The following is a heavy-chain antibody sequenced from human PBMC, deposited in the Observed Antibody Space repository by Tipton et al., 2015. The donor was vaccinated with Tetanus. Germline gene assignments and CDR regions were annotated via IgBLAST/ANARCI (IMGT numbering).Heavy chain of an antibody. CDR3: AGGSGFPGYTN. Sequence: SLRLSCAASGFTFSTTWFSWVRQAPGKGLEWVASINEDGSETYYGDSVKGRFTISRDNAKNSVYLQMNILTVEDTAIYFCAGGSGFPGYTNGGRGPRVPVSS. CDR1: GFTFSTTW. CDR2: INEDGSET. V-gene: IGHV3-7*04. J-gene: IGHJ4*02. D-gene: IGHD5-24*01.